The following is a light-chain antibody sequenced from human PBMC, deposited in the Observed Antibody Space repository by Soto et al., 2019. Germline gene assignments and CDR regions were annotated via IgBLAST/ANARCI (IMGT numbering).Light chain of an antibody. J-gene: IGKJ1*01. CDR2: KAS. Sequence: DIRMTQSPSTLSASVGDRVTIRCRASQSISTWLAWYQQKPGKAPRLLIYKASTLESGVPSRVSGSGSGTEFTLTISSLQPDDFATYYCQQYTRYWTFGQGTKVEI. CDR3: QQYTRYWT. CDR1: QSISTW. V-gene: IGKV1-5*03.